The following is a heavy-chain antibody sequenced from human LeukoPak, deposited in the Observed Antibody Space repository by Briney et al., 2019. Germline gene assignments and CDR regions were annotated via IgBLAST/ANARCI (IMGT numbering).Heavy chain of an antibody. CDR3: ARTYYYDSSGYYPHYYYYYMDV. J-gene: IGHJ6*03. CDR1: GGTFSSYA. CDR2: IIPIFGTA. V-gene: IGHV1-69*13. D-gene: IGHD3-22*01. Sequence: PVASVKVSCKASGGTFSSYAISWVRQAPGQGLEWMGGIIPIFGTANYAQKFQGRVTITADESTSTAYMELSSLRSEDTAVYYCARTYYYDSSGYYPHYYYYYMDVWGKGTTVTISS.